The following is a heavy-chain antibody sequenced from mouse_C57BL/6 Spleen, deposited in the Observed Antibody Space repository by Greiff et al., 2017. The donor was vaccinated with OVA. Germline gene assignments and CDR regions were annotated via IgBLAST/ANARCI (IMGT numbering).Heavy chain of an antibody. D-gene: IGHD1-1*01. CDR3: ARSLYYYGSSFFDY. J-gene: IGHJ2*01. CDR2: IRNKANGYTT. Sequence: EVQVVESGGGLVQPGGSLSLSCAASGFTFTDYYMSWVRQPPGKGLEWLGFIRNKANGYTTEYSASVKGRFTISRDNSQSILYLQMNALRAEDSATYYCARSLYYYGSSFFDYWGQGTTLTVSS. V-gene: IGHV7-3*01. CDR1: GFTFTDYY.